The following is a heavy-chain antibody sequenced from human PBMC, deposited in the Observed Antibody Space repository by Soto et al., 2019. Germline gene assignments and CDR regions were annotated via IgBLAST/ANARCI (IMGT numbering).Heavy chain of an antibody. D-gene: IGHD2-2*01. CDR2: IYHSGST. CDR3: ANRPTTPFDY. J-gene: IGHJ4*02. CDR1: GGSISSSNW. V-gene: IGHV4-4*02. Sequence: QVQLQESGPGLVKPSGTLSLTCAVSGGSISSSNWWSWVRQPPGKGLEWIGEIYHSGSTNYNPSLXGXVXIXIDKSKNQFSLKLSSVTAADTAVYYCANRPTTPFDYWGQGTLVTVSS.